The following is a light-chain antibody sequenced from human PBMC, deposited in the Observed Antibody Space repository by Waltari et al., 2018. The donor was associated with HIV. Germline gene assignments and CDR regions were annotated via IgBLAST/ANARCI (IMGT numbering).Light chain of an antibody. CDR2: END. CDR3: QSYDDTTYV. Sequence: FMLTQPHSVSGSPGKTLVISCTRNGGSIGTFYVPWYRQRPGSSPTTLIFENDRRPSGVPERFSGSIDSSSNSASLFISGLKTEDEADYYCQSYDDTTYVFGTGTKVTVL. V-gene: IGLV6-57*01. CDR1: GGSIGTFY. J-gene: IGLJ1*01.